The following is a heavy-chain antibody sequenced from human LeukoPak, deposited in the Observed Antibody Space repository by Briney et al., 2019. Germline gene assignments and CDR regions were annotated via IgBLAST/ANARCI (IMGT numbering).Heavy chain of an antibody. D-gene: IGHD3-22*01. Sequence: PGGSLRLSCAASGFTFSGSAMHWVRQASGKGLEWVGRIRSKANSYATAYAASVKGRFTISRDDSKNTAYLQMNSLKTEDTAVYYCTQRQYYYDSSGYYAWGQGTLVTVSS. J-gene: IGHJ5*02. CDR3: TQRQYYYDSSGYYA. CDR1: GFTFSGSA. V-gene: IGHV3-73*01. CDR2: IRSKANSYAT.